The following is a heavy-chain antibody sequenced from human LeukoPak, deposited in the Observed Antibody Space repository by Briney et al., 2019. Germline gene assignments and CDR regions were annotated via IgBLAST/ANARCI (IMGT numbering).Heavy chain of an antibody. CDR3: AKGGRAANYFDY. Sequence: PGGSLRLSCAASGFTFSSYAMSWVRQAPGKGLEWVSGISGSGGRTYYADSVKGRFTISRDNSKNTLYLQMNSLRAEDTAVYYCAKGGRAANYFDYWGQGTLVTVSS. CDR2: ISGSGGRT. J-gene: IGHJ4*02. V-gene: IGHV3-23*01. CDR1: GFTFSSYA. D-gene: IGHD2-15*01.